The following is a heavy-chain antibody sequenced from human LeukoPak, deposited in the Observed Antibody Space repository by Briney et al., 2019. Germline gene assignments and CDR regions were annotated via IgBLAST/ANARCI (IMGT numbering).Heavy chain of an antibody. V-gene: IGHV4-59*08. Sequence: PSETLSLTCTVSGDSLSNYYWSWLRQPPGKRLEWIGHRSYSGSTKYNPSLNSRVTLSVDTSKNQLSLKLSYVTAAETAVYYCARHVGNTLYFLDYWGQGILVTVSS. CDR3: ARHVGNTLYFLDY. J-gene: IGHJ4*02. CDR2: RSYSGST. CDR1: GDSLSNYY. D-gene: IGHD1/OR15-1a*01.